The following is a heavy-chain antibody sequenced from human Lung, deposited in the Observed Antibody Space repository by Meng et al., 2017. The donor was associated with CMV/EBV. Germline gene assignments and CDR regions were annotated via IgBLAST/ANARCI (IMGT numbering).Heavy chain of an antibody. Sequence: GESLKISCAASGFTFSSYALNWVRQAPGRGLEWVSAIRGSGDGTNYADSVKGRFTISRDNSKNTVYLQMNSLRAEDTALYYCARSARWGFCTTTSCQDYFDYWGQGTLVTVSS. V-gene: IGHV3-23*01. CDR2: IRGSGDGT. D-gene: IGHD2-2*01. J-gene: IGHJ4*02. CDR3: ARSARWGFCTTTSCQDYFDY. CDR1: GFTFSSYA.